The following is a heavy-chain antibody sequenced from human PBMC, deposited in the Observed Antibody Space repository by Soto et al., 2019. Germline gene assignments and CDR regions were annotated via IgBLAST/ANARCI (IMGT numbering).Heavy chain of an antibody. CDR2: IIPIFGTA. D-gene: IGHD3-10*01. J-gene: IGHJ6*02. V-gene: IGHV1-69*13. CDR3: ARDGRLLGFGELLTLDV. Sequence: SVKVSCKASGGTFSSYAISWVRQAPGQGLEWMGGIIPIFGTANYAQKFQGRVTITADESTSTAYMELSSLRSEDTAVYYCARDGRLLGFGELLTLDVWGQGTTVTSP. CDR1: GGTFSSYA.